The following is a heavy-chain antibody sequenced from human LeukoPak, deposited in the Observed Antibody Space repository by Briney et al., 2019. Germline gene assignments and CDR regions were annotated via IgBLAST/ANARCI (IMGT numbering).Heavy chain of an antibody. CDR3: ARDSRFFRAGDGDTPGY. CDR2: IYHSGST. D-gene: IGHD3-3*01. Sequence: PSETLSLTCTVSGYSISSGYYWGWIRQPPGKGLEWIGSIYHSGSTYYNPSLKSRVTISVDTSKNQFSLKLSSVTAADTAVYYCARDSRFFRAGDGDTPGYWGQGTLVTVSS. V-gene: IGHV4-38-2*02. J-gene: IGHJ4*02. CDR1: GYSISSGYY.